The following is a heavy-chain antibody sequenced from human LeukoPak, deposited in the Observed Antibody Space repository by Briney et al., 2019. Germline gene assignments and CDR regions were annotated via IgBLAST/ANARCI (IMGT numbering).Heavy chain of an antibody. CDR1: GFTFRDYY. CDR3: ARALRGDDSSGENDY. Sequence: KPGGSPRLSCAASGFTFRDYYMSWIRQAPGKGLEWVSYISSSGDTIYYADSVKGRFTISRDNAKNSLYLQMNSLRAEDTAVYYCARALRGDDSSGENDYWGQGTLVTVSS. CDR2: ISSSGDTI. J-gene: IGHJ4*02. V-gene: IGHV3-11*04. D-gene: IGHD3-22*01.